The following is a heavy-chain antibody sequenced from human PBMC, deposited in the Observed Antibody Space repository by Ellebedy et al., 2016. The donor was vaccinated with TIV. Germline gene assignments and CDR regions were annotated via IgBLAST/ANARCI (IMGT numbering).Heavy chain of an antibody. CDR2: IYYSGST. CDR3: ARVRYGDYAGRAAAFDI. CDR1: GGSISSYY. J-gene: IGHJ3*02. Sequence: SEILSLTCTVSGGSISSYYWSWIRQPPGKGLEWIGYIYYSGSTNYNPSLKSRVTISVDTSKNQFSLKLSSVTAADTAVYYCARVRYGDYAGRAAAFDIWGQGTMVTVSS. D-gene: IGHD4-17*01. V-gene: IGHV4-59*01.